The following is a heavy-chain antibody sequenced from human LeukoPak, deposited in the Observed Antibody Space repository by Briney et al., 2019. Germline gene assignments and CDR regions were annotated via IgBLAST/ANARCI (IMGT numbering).Heavy chain of an antibody. J-gene: IGHJ4*02. CDR1: GITFSSYA. CDR2: IKQDGSEK. V-gene: IGHV3-7*01. D-gene: IGHD2-2*01. CDR3: ARAGRSKDIVVVPAAFPYYFDY. Sequence: GGSLRLSCAASGITFSSYAMSWVRQAPGKGLEWVANIKQDGSEKYYVDSVKGRFTISRDNAKNSLYLQMNSLRAEDTAVYYCARAGRSKDIVVVPAAFPYYFDYWGQGTLVTVSS.